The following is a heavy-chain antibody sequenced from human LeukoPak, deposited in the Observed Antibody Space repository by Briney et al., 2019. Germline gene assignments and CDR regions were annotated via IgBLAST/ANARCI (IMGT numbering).Heavy chain of an antibody. J-gene: IGHJ4*02. CDR1: GFTVSSNY. D-gene: IGHD1-1*01. CDR2: IGNDGGDT. V-gene: IGHV3-23*01. CDR3: GRDWKLDY. Sequence: PGGSLRLSCAASGFTVSSNYMSWVRQAPGKGLEWVAAIGNDGGDTKYADSVKGRFTISRDNSRNTLYLQMKSLRVEDTAIYYCGRDWKLDYWGQGSLVTVSS.